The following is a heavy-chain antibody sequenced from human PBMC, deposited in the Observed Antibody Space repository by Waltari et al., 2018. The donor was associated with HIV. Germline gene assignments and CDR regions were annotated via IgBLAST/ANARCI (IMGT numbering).Heavy chain of an antibody. J-gene: IGHJ5*02. D-gene: IGHD3-10*01. CDR1: GFTFSDYA. V-gene: IGHV3-9*01. Sequence: EVQLVESGGGLVQPGRSLRLSCAASGFTFSDYAMHWVRQAPGKGLECVSIISWNSVSIRYVDSVKGRFTISRDNAKNSLYLQMNSLRAEDTALYYCAKDRGGWFGEFSTFDPWGQGTLVTVSS. CDR3: AKDRGGWFGEFSTFDP. CDR2: ISWNSVSI.